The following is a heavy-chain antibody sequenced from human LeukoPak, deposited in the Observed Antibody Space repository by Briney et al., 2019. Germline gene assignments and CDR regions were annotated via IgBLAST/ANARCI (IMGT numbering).Heavy chain of an antibody. D-gene: IGHD5-18*01. Sequence: PGRSLRLSCAASGFTFSSYGMHWVRQAPGKGLEWVAVISYDGSNKYYADSVKGRFTISRDNSKNTLYLQMNSLRSEDTAVYYCARLRGGPHIGSYGYYVDYWGQGTLVTVSS. CDR2: ISYDGSNK. CDR1: GFTFSSYG. V-gene: IGHV3-30*03. J-gene: IGHJ4*02. CDR3: ARLRGGPHIGSYGYYVDY.